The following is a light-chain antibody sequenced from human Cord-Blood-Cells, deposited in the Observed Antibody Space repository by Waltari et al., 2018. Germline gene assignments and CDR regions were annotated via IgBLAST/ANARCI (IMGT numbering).Light chain of an antibody. CDR3: QQYGSSQT. CDR1: QSVSSSY. Sequence: EIVLTQSPGTLSLSPGERATLSCRASQSVSSSYLAWYQQKPGQAPRRLIYGASSRATCIPDRFSGSGSGTDFTLTISRLEPEDFAVYYCQQYGSSQTFGGGTKVEIK. J-gene: IGKJ4*01. CDR2: GAS. V-gene: IGKV3-20*01.